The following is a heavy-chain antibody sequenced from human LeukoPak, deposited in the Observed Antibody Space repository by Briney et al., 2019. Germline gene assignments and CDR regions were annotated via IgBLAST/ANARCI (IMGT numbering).Heavy chain of an antibody. Sequence: GGSLRLSCAASGFTFSSFDMHWVRQPTGQGLEWVSTIGTASDTYYPGSVEGRFTLSRDNAKNSLYLQMNSLTAGDTAVYYCARGPPRGKYYYMDVWGKGTTVTVTS. CDR3: ARGPPRGKYYYMDV. CDR2: IGTASDT. CDR1: GFTFSSFD. V-gene: IGHV3-13*01. J-gene: IGHJ6*03. D-gene: IGHD1-1*01.